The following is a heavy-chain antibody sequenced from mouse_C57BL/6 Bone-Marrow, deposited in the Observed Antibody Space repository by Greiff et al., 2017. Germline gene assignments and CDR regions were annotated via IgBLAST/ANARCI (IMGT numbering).Heavy chain of an antibody. J-gene: IGHJ3*01. CDR2: SRTKANDYTT. CDR1: GFTFSDFY. CDR3: ARDAGGDDDDRFAY. Sequence: EVQLVESGGGLVQSGRSLRLSCATSGFTFSDFYMEWVRQAPGQGLEWIAASRTKANDYTTEYTATVKGRFIVSRDTTQSILYLQMNALRAEDTAIYYCARDAGGDDDDRFAYWGQGTLVTVSA. V-gene: IGHV7-1*01. D-gene: IGHD2-4*01.